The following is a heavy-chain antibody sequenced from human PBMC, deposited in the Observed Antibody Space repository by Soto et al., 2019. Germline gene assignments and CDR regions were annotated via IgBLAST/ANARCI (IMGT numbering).Heavy chain of an antibody. CDR2: IDPTDSYT. V-gene: IGHV5-10-1*01. CDR3: GRESNSMVDF. CDR1: GYTFTSYF. Sequence: GESLKISCKGSGYTFTSYFIAWVRQMPGKGLERMGRIDPTDSYTTYNPSFEGHVTLSADKSSDTVYLQWATVKASDTAMYFCGRESNSMVDFWGRGTLVTVSS. D-gene: IGHD2-21*01. J-gene: IGHJ4*02.